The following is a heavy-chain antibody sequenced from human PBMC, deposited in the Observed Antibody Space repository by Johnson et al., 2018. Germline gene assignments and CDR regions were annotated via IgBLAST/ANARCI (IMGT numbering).Heavy chain of an antibody. Sequence: QVQLQESGPGLVKPSETXSLTCTVSGGSISSSSYYWGWIRQPPGKGLEWIGSIYYSGSTYYNPSLKSRVPISVDTSKNQFSLKPSSVTAADTAVYYCARTSITGDRIDYWGQGTLVTVSS. D-gene: IGHD1-20*01. CDR2: IYYSGST. V-gene: IGHV4-39*01. J-gene: IGHJ4*02. CDR3: ARTSITGDRIDY. CDR1: GGSISSSSYY.